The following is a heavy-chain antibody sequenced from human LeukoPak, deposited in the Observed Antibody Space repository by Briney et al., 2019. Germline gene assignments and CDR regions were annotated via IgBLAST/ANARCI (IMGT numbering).Heavy chain of an antibody. V-gene: IGHV3-30*03. D-gene: IGHD3-16*02. CDR2: LSYVEHT. CDR1: GFSFSNFG. CDR3: VREGGDYLRR. Sequence: GGSLRLSCAASGFSFSNFGMHWVRQPPGKGLEWVAVLSYVEHTAYAESVKGRFSISRDVSESTLYLQMNSLRDEDTAVYYCVREGGDYLRRWGQGTLVIVSA. J-gene: IGHJ4*02.